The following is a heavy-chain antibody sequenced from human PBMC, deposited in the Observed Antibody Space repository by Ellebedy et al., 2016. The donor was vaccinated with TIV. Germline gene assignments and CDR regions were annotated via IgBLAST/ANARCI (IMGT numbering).Heavy chain of an antibody. J-gene: IGHJ3*02. CDR3: ARDPSEAFDI. V-gene: IGHV3-48*04. CDR2: ISSSSSTI. Sequence: GESLKISXAASGFTFSSYSMNWVRQAPGKGLEWVSYISSSSSTIYYADSVKGRFTISRDNAKNSLYLQMNSLRAEDTAVYYCARDPSEAFDIWGQGTMVTVSS. CDR1: GFTFSSYS.